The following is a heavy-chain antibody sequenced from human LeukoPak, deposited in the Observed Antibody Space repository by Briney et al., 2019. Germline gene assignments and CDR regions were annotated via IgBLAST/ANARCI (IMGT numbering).Heavy chain of an antibody. J-gene: IGHJ4*02. CDR2: FDPEDGET. Sequence: GASVKVSCKVSVYTLTELSMHWVRQAPGKGLEWMGGFDPEDGETIYAQKFQGRVTMTEDTSTDTAYMELSSLRSEDTAVYYCATGGSGWYNFDYWGQGTLVTVSS. CDR3: ATGGSGWYNFDY. V-gene: IGHV1-24*01. CDR1: VYTLTELS. D-gene: IGHD6-19*01.